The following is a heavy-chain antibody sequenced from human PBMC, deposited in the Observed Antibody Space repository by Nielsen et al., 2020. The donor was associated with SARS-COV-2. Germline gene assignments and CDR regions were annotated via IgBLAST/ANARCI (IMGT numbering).Heavy chain of an antibody. CDR2: IYPGDSDT. CDR1: GYSFTSYW. D-gene: IGHD4-17*01. Sequence: GESLKISCKGSGYSFTSYWIGWARQMPGKGLEWMGIIYPGDSDTRYSPSFQGQVTISADKSISTAYLQWSSLKASDTAMYYCARSPTVTTRYYYYGMDVWGQGTTVTVSS. CDR3: ARSPTVTTRYYYYGMDV. V-gene: IGHV5-51*01. J-gene: IGHJ6*02.